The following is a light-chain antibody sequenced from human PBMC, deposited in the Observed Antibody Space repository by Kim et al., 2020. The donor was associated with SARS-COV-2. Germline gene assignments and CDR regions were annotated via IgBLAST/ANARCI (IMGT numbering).Light chain of an antibody. CDR2: DAI. Sequence: QTVVTQETSLTVSPGGTVTLTCASNTGPVTGGHFPNWFQVKPGQAPRALIHDAINKHSWTPARFSGSFLGGKAALTLSGAQPEDEAEYFCLLYSGGAQVFGRGTQLTVL. CDR3: LLYSGGAQV. J-gene: IGLJ2*01. V-gene: IGLV7-43*01. CDR1: TGPVTGGHF.